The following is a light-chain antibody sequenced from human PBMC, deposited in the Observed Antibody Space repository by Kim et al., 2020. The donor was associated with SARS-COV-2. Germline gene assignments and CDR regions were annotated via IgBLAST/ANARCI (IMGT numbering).Light chain of an antibody. J-gene: IGKJ2*01. CDR3: QQYLVAPNT. CDR1: QSINIW. V-gene: IGKV1-5*01. Sequence: SASVGDMVTITCRASQSINIWLAWYQKKPGKAPKFLIYRASSLERGVPSRFSGSGSETKFSLTITRVQPEDFATYYCQQYLVAPNTFGQGTKLEI. CDR2: RAS.